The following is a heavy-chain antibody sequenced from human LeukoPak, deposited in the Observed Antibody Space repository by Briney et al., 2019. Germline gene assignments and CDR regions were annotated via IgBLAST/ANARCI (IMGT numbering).Heavy chain of an antibody. CDR2: ISGSGGST. V-gene: IGHV3-23*01. D-gene: IGHD3-3*01. CDR1: GFTFSNAW. CDR3: ADHTYYDFWSGSLKY. Sequence: GGSLRLSCAASGFTFSNAWMNWVRQAPGKGLEWVSAISGSGGSTYYADSVKGRFTISRDNSKNTLYLQMNSLRAEDTAVYYCADHTYYDFWSGSLKYWGQGTLVTVSS. J-gene: IGHJ4*02.